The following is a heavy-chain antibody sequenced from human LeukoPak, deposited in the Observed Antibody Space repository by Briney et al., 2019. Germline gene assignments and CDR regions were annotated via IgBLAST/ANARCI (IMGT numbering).Heavy chain of an antibody. V-gene: IGHV1-18*01. Sequence: GASVKVSCKASGYTFTSYGISWVRQAPGQGLEWMGWISAYNGNTNYAQKLQGRVTMTTDTSTSTAYMELRSLRSGDTAVYYCARDRIFRYCSSTSCPWGVDYWGQGTLVTVSS. CDR2: ISAYNGNT. CDR3: ARDRIFRYCSSTSCPWGVDY. CDR1: GYTFTSYG. J-gene: IGHJ4*02. D-gene: IGHD2-2*01.